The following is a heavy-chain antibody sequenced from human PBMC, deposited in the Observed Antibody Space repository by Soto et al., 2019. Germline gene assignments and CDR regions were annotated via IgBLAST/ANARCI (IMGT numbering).Heavy chain of an antibody. CDR3: ARERRVTTTGGNWFDP. CDR1: GYTFTSYG. Sequence: QVQLVQSGAEVKKPGASVKVSCKASGYTFTSYGISWVRQAPGQGLEWMGWISPYNGNTNYAQKLQGRVTMTTDTSTSTAYMELRSLRSDDTAVYYCARERRVTTTGGNWFDPWGQGTLVTVSS. D-gene: IGHD4-17*01. CDR2: ISPYNGNT. V-gene: IGHV1-18*04. J-gene: IGHJ5*02.